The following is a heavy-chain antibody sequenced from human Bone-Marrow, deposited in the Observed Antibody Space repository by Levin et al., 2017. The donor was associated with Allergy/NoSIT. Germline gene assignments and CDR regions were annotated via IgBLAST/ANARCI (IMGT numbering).Heavy chain of an antibody. J-gene: IGHJ6*03. Sequence: KGLEWVSVIWYDGSNKYYADSVKGRFTISRDNSKNTLYLQMNSLRAEDTAVYYCARDRPIVLRYFMDVWGKGTTVTVSS. D-gene: IGHD3-9*01. CDR2: IWYDGSNK. V-gene: IGHV3-33*01. CDR3: ARDRPIVLRYFMDV.